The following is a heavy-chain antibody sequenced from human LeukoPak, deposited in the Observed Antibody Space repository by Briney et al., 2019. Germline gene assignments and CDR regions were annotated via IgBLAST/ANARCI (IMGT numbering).Heavy chain of an antibody. CDR1: GFTFNSYA. Sequence: GGSLRLSCAASGFTFNSYAMSWVRQAPGKGLEWVSSINSGSTYTYYTESVKGRFTVSRGNAKNSLFLQMNSLRAEDTAIYYCARSLTTLAYEGYWGQGTLVTVSS. J-gene: IGHJ4*02. CDR2: INSGSTYT. V-gene: IGHV3-21*01. CDR3: ARSLTTLAYEGY. D-gene: IGHD1-1*01.